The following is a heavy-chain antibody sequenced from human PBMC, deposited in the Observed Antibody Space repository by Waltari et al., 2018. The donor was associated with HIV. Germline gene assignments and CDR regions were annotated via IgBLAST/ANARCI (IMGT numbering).Heavy chain of an antibody. D-gene: IGHD6-13*01. J-gene: IGHJ4*02. CDR2: IWSDGSNK. CDR3: ASAAGPFDN. Sequence: QVQLVESGGGVVQPGRPLELPCEASGLISSIYGMHWVRQAQGKGLEWVAVIWSDGSNKYYADSVKGRFTISRDNSKNTLYLQMNSLRAEDTAVYYCASAAGPFDNWGQGTLVTVSS. V-gene: IGHV3-33*01. CDR1: GLISSIYG.